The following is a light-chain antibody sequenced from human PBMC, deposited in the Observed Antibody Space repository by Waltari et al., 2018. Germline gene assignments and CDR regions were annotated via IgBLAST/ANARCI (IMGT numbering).Light chain of an antibody. CDR2: KTN. Sequence: QSVLTQPPSASGTPGQSVTISCSGGSTNIGTNYVYWYQQLPGGAPKLLISKTNQRPSCVPDRCSGSKSGTSASLAISGLRSEDEADYDCAAWDDSLYVALFGGGTKLTVL. CDR3: AAWDDSLYVAL. CDR1: STNIGTNY. J-gene: IGLJ3*02. V-gene: IGLV1-47*01.